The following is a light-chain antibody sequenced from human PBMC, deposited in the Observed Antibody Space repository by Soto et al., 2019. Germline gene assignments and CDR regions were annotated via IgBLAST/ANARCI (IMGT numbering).Light chain of an antibody. Sequence: QSALTQPASVSGSPGQSITISCTGTSSDVGDYKYVSWYQQDPGKAPKLIIYEVSNRPSGVSNRFSGSKSGNTASLTISGLQAEDEADYYCSSYTSSSTPVVFGGGTKVTVL. CDR1: SSDVGDYKY. CDR2: EVS. J-gene: IGLJ2*01. CDR3: SSYTSSSTPVV. V-gene: IGLV2-14*01.